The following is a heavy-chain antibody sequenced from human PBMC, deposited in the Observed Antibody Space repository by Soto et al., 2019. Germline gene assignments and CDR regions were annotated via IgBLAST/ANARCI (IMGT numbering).Heavy chain of an antibody. V-gene: IGHV4-34*01. CDR3: ARGWRFDP. CDR1: GGSLSGYQ. CDR2: INHSGTT. Sequence: SETLSLTCGVYGGSLSGYQWNWIRQSPGQGLEWIGEINHSGTTKYNPSLESRINLSVDTSKKQFSLKMFSVTAADTAIYYCARGWRFDPWGQGTQVTAPQ. D-gene: IGHD1-1*01. J-gene: IGHJ5*02.